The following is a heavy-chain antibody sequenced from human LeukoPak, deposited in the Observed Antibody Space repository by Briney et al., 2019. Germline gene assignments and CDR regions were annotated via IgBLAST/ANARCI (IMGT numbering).Heavy chain of an antibody. CDR2: IGTAGDT. CDR3: ARESKVNVWAFDI. Sequence: PGGSLRLSCAASGFTFSSYDMHWVRQATGKGLEWASAIGTAGDTYYPGSVKGRFTISRENAKNSLYLQMNSLRAGDTAVYYCARESKVNVWAFDIWGQGTMVTVSS. D-gene: IGHD2-21*01. CDR1: GFTFSSYD. V-gene: IGHV3-13*01. J-gene: IGHJ3*02.